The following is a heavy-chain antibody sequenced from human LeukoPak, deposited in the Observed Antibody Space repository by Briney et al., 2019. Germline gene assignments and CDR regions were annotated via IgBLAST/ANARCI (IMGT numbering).Heavy chain of an antibody. J-gene: IGHJ4*02. D-gene: IGHD5-18*01. CDR1: GYTFTSYA. CDR3: ATVQLWSVPFDY. CDR2: INAGNGNT. V-gene: IGHV1-3*01. Sequence: ASVKVSCKASGYTFTSYAMHWVRQAPGQRLEWMGWINAGNGNTKYSQRFQGRVTITRDTSASTAYMELSSLRSEDTAVYYCATVQLWSVPFDYWGQGTLVTVSS.